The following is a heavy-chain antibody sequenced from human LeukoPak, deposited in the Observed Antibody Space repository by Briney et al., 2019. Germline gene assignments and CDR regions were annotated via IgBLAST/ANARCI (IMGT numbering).Heavy chain of an antibody. V-gene: IGHV4-59*08. D-gene: IGHD5-24*01. J-gene: IGHJ3*02. CDR2: IYYSGST. CDR1: GGSISSYY. Sequence: SETLSLTCTVSGGSISSYYWSWIRQPPGKGLEWIGYIYYSGSTNYNPSLKSRVTISVDTSKNQFSLKLSSVTAADTAVYYCARHNSWLQGSHAFDIWGQGTMVTVSS. CDR3: ARHNSWLQGSHAFDI.